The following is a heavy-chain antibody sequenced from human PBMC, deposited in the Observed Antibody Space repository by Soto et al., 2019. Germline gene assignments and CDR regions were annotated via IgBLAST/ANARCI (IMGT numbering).Heavy chain of an antibody. J-gene: IGHJ4*02. Sequence: PGGSLRLSCAASGFTFSSYAMRWVRQAPGKGLEWVAVISYDGSNKYYADSVKGRFTISRDNSKNTLYLQMNSLRAEDTAVYYCARSCAALRVYYYYWGQRTPDTVSS. CDR3: ARSCAALRVYYYY. D-gene: IGHD3-10*01. CDR1: GFTFSSYA. V-gene: IGHV3-30-3*01. CDR2: ISYDGSNK.